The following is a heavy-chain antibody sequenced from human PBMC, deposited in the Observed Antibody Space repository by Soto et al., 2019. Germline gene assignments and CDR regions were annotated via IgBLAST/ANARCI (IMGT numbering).Heavy chain of an antibody. J-gene: IGHJ4*02. V-gene: IGHV4-30-4*01. CDR2: VAYNGKT. Sequence: PSETLSLTCTVSGGSISSGDYFWTWIRQPPGKGLEWIGYVAYNGKTYYNPSLESRVTMSADTPKNQFSLKLNSVTAADTAMYFCARGIYCGGVCYSGTDQWGQGTLVTVSS. D-gene: IGHD2-21*02. CDR1: GGSISSGDYF. CDR3: ARGIYCGGVCYSGTDQ.